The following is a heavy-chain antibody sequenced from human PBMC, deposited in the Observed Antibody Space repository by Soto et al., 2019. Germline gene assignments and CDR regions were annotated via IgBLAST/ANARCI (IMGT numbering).Heavy chain of an antibody. Sequence: QVQLQESGPGLVKPSGTLSLTCAVSGGSISSSNWWSWVRQPPGKGLEWIGEIYHSGSTNYNPSLKSRVTISVDKSKNQFALELSSVTAADTAVYYCARELDCSSTSCYGMDVWGQGTTVTVSS. CDR1: GGSISSSNW. CDR3: ARELDCSSTSCYGMDV. J-gene: IGHJ6*02. D-gene: IGHD2-2*01. V-gene: IGHV4-4*02. CDR2: IYHSGST.